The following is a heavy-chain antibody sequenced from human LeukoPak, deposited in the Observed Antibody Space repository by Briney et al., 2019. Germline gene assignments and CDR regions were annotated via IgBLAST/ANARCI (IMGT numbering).Heavy chain of an antibody. CDR3: ARTALVGAAADGYFDY. D-gene: IGHD6-13*01. CDR2: MYSSGST. J-gene: IGHJ4*02. Sequence: SETLSLTCTVSGGSISSSSYYWGWIRQPPGKGLEWIGSMYSSGSTYYNPSLKSRVTISVDTSKNQFSLKLSSVTAADTAVYYCARTALVGAAADGYFDYWGQGTLVTVSS. V-gene: IGHV4-39*07. CDR1: GGSISSSSYY.